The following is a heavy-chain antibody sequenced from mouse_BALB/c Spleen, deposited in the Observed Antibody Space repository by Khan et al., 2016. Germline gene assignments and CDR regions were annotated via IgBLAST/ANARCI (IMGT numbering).Heavy chain of an antibody. V-gene: IGHV3-1*02. CDR2: ISYSGST. Sequence: EVQLQASFPYLLPPSHSLSLTCTVTGYSITSGYGWNWIRQFPGNNLEWMGYISYSGSTNYNPYLKSRISITRDTSKNQFFLQLNSVTTEDTATYYCARTAVIEYWGQGTTLTVSS. D-gene: IGHD3-3*01. J-gene: IGHJ2*01. CDR3: ARTAVIEY. CDR1: GYSITSGYG.